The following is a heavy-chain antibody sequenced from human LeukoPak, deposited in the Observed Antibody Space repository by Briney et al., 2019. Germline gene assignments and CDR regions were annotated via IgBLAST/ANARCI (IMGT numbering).Heavy chain of an antibody. J-gene: IGHJ4*02. CDR1: GFTVSSNY. Sequence: AGSLRLSCAASGFTVSSNYMSWVRQAPGKGLEWVSIINSGGTTFYADSVKGRFTISRDNSKNTLYLQMNGLRAEDTAVYYCAGSGNYELFDYWVQGTLGSVSS. CDR2: INSGGTT. CDR3: AGSGNYELFDY. V-gene: IGHV3-53*01. D-gene: IGHD1-26*01.